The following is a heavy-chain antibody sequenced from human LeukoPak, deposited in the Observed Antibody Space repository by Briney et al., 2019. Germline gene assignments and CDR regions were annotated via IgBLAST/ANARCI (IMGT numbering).Heavy chain of an antibody. CDR1: GGSMRTGLYY. CDR3: ARGQYDFWSGYDVNWFDP. Sequence: RASETLSLTCAVSGGSMRTGLYYWNWIRQPAGKGLEWIGRIYPSGNTNYNPSLESRVTISVDTAKNQFSLKLISVTAADTALYYRARGQYDFWSGYDVNWFDPWGQGTLVTVSS. D-gene: IGHD3-3*01. V-gene: IGHV4-61*02. J-gene: IGHJ5*02. CDR2: IYPSGNT.